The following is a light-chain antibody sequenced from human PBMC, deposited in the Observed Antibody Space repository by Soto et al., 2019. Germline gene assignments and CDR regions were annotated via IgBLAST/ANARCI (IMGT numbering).Light chain of an antibody. CDR1: QGIYNY. Sequence: DTQMTQSPSSLSASVGDGVTITCRASQGIYNYLAWYQQKPGKVPKILIYAASSLVSGVPSRFSGSGSGTDFTLTISSLQPEDVASYYCQKCNSAPFTFGPGTKVDIK. CDR3: QKCNSAPFT. V-gene: IGKV1-27*01. J-gene: IGKJ3*01. CDR2: AAS.